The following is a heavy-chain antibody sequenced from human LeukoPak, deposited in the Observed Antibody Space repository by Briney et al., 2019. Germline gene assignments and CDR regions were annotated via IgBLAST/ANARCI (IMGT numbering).Heavy chain of an antibody. D-gene: IGHD3-10*01. CDR3: ARDKSPGGAFDI. V-gene: IGHV3-21*01. J-gene: IGHJ3*02. CDR2: ISSSSSYI. Sequence: GGSLRLSCAASGFTFSSYSMNWVRQAPGKGLEWVSSISSSSSYIYYADSVKGRFTISRGNAKNSLYLQMNSLRAEDTAVYYCARDKSPGGAFDIWGQGTMVTVSS. CDR1: GFTFSSYS.